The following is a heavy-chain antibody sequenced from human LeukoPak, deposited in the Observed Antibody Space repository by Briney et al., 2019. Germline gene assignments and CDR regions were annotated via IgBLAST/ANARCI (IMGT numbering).Heavy chain of an antibody. D-gene: IGHD7-27*01. CDR1: RYTFASHD. V-gene: IGHV1-8*01. J-gene: IGHJ4*02. CDR3: TVGPPNWGFDY. CDR2: MSPNSGNT. Sequence: APVKIYCKASRYTFASHDINWMRQATGQWFELMGWMSPNSGNTGYAQRFQGRVAMTRNTSISTAYMELSSLRSEDTAVYYCTVGPPNWGFDYWGQGTLVTVSS.